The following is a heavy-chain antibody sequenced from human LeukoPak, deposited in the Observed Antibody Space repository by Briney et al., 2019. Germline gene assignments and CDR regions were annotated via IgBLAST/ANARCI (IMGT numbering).Heavy chain of an antibody. D-gene: IGHD2-15*01. Sequence: VSVSVSCRASGYTFTSYYMHWVRQAPGQGLEWMGVINPSGGSTSYAQKFQGRVTMTRDTSTSTVYMELSSLRSEDTAVYYCARAPGYCSGGSCYSDNWFDPWGQGTLVTVSS. V-gene: IGHV1-46*01. CDR2: INPSGGST. CDR3: ARAPGYCSGGSCYSDNWFDP. J-gene: IGHJ5*02. CDR1: GYTFTSYY.